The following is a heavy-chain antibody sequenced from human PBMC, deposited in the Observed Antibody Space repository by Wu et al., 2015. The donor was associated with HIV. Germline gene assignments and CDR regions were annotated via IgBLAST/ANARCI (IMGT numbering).Heavy chain of an antibody. Sequence: QVQLVQSGAEVKKPGASVKVSCKASGYTFTRNYMHWVRQAPGQGLEWMGIINPSGGFTRYAQNFQGRVTMTRDTSTSTIYMELSGLTYDDTAVYYCTRDQPATFHLLFAFDIWGQGTRVTVSS. J-gene: IGHJ3*02. D-gene: IGHD2-15*01. CDR2: INPSGGFT. V-gene: IGHV1-46*01. CDR1: GYTFTRNY. CDR3: TRDQPATFHLLFAFDI.